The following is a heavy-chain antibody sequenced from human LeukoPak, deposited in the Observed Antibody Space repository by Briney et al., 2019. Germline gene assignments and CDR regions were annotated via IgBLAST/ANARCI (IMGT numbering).Heavy chain of an antibody. V-gene: IGHV3-7*01. CDR1: GLTFSSYC. J-gene: IGHJ4*02. D-gene: IGHD2-21*02. Sequence: GGSLRLSCAASGLTFSSYCMSWVRQAPRKGLEWVANIKQDGSEKYYVDSVKGRFTISRDNAKNSLYLQMNSLRAEDTAVYYCARSSGGDCYRSPGRCYFDYWGQGTLVTVSS. CDR3: ARSSGGDCYRSPGRCYFDY. CDR2: IKQDGSEK.